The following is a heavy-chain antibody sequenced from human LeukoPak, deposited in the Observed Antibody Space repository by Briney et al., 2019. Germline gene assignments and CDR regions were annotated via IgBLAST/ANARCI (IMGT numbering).Heavy chain of an antibody. D-gene: IGHD6-13*01. J-gene: IGHJ5*02. CDR3: ARSGQQLVHNWFDP. CDR2: ISPNSGGT. V-gene: IGHV1-2*04. Sequence: ASVKVSCKASGYTFTGYYMHWVRQAPGQGLEWMGWISPNSGGTNYAQKFQGWVTMTRDTSISTAYMELSRLRSDDTAVYYCARSGQQLVHNWFDPWGQGTLVTVSS. CDR1: GYTFTGYY.